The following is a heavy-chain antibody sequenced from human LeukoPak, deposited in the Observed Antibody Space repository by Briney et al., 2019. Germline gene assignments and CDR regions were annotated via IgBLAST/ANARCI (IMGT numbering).Heavy chain of an antibody. CDR1: GFTFSHYS. Sequence: GGSLRLSCVASGFTFSHYSMNWVRQAPGKGLEWVSSIRFTGSYIYYADSVKGRFTISRDDAKNLLSLQMISLRAEDTAVYYCARDQGYYDANNWFDPWGQGTLVTVSS. CDR2: IRFTGSYI. V-gene: IGHV3-21*01. J-gene: IGHJ5*02. D-gene: IGHD1-26*01. CDR3: ARDQGYYDANNWFDP.